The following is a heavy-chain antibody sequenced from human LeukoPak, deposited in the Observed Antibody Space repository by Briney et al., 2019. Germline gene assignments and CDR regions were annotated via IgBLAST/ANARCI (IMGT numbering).Heavy chain of an antibody. CDR1: GGSISSGGYS. V-gene: IGHV4-30-2*01. J-gene: IGHJ5*02. CDR3: ARIQRRFLEWWFDP. D-gene: IGHD3-3*01. Sequence: SETLSLTCAVSGGSISSGGYSWSWIRQPPGKGLEWIGYIYHSGSTYYNPSLKSRVTISVDRSKNQFSLKLSSVTAADTAVYYCARIQRRFLEWWFDPWGQGTLVTVSS. CDR2: IYHSGST.